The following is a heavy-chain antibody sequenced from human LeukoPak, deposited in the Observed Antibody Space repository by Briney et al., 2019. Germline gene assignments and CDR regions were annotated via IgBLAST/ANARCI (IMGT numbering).Heavy chain of an antibody. D-gene: IGHD6-19*01. Sequence: GGSLRLSCAASGFTFSSYAMSWVRQAPGKGLEWVSAISGSGGSTYYADSVKGRFTISRDNAKNSLYLQMNSLRAEDTAVYYCARDIVPWLGPLDYWGQGTLVTVSS. CDR1: GFTFSSYA. J-gene: IGHJ4*02. CDR3: ARDIVPWLGPLDY. V-gene: IGHV3-23*01. CDR2: ISGSGGST.